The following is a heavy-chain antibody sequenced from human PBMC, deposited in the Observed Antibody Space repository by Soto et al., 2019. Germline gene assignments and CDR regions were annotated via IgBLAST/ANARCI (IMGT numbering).Heavy chain of an antibody. Sequence: SETLSLTCTVSGGSISSSSYYWGWIRQPPGKGLEWIGSIYYSGSTYYNPSLKSRVTISVDTSKNQFSLKLSSVTAADTAVYYCARHPLDIVVVVAASWFDPWGQGTLVTVSS. CDR2: IYYSGST. V-gene: IGHV4-39*01. CDR3: ARHPLDIVVVVAASWFDP. D-gene: IGHD2-15*01. J-gene: IGHJ5*02. CDR1: GGSISSSSYY.